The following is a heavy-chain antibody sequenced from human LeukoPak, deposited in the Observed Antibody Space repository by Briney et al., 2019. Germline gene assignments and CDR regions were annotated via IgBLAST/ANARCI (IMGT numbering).Heavy chain of an antibody. D-gene: IGHD6-19*01. Sequence: GGSPRLSCAASGFTFSSYWMSWVRQAPGKGLEWVANIKQDGSEKYYVDSVKGRFTISRDNAKNSLYLQMNSLRAEDTAVYYCASHGYSSGWYYLDYWGQGTLVTVSS. CDR1: GFTFSSYW. CDR3: ASHGYSSGWYYLDY. CDR2: IKQDGSEK. J-gene: IGHJ4*02. V-gene: IGHV3-7*01.